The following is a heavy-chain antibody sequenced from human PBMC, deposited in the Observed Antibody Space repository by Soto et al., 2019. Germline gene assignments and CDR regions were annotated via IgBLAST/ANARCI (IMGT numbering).Heavy chain of an antibody. J-gene: IGHJ4*02. CDR1: GFTFNIYG. CDR2: ISYDGSNQ. V-gene: IGHV3-30*18. CDR3: AKDQASGQGSFDA. Sequence: GGSLRLSCAASGFTFNIYGMHWVRQAPDKGLEWVALISYDGSNQYYADSVKGRFTISRDNSKNTLFLQMNSLRADDTAVYYCAKDQASGQGSFDAWGQGTPVTVSS.